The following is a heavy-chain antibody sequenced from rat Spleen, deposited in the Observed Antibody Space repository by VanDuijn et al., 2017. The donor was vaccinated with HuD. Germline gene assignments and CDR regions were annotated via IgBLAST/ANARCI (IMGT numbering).Heavy chain of an antibody. CDR1: GFSLSSYG. CDR3: ATQGTTGIPFDY. J-gene: IGHJ2*01. Sequence: QVQLKESGPGLVQPSQTLSLTCTVSGFSLSSYGVIWVRQPPGKGLEWMGVVWGNGNTNYNSALKSRLSISRDTSNSQVFLKMNSLPTEDTATYYCATQGTTGIPFDYWGQGVMVTVSS. CDR2: VWGNGNT. V-gene: IGHV2-13*01. D-gene: IGHD1-9*01.